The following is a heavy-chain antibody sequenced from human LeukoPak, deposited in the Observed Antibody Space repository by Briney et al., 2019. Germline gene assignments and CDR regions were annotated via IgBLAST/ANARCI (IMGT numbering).Heavy chain of an antibody. D-gene: IGHD5-18*01. Sequence: GGSLRLSCAASGFSFSRYWMSWVRQAPGKGLEWVANIKQDGSEKNYVESVKGRFTISRDNAKNSLYLQTNSLRAEDTAVYYCAKDWNTAMVTGSSDYWGQGTLVTVSS. V-gene: IGHV3-7*01. CDR3: AKDWNTAMVTGSSDY. J-gene: IGHJ4*02. CDR2: IKQDGSEK. CDR1: GFSFSRYW.